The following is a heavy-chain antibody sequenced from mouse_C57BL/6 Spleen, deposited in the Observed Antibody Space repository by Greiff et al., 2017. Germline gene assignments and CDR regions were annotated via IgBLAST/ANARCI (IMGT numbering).Heavy chain of an antibody. J-gene: IGHJ2*01. CDR1: GYSITSGYY. CDR2: ISYDGSN. Sequence: DVKLQESGPGLVKPSQSLYLTCSVTGYSITSGYYWNWIRQFPGNKLEWMGYISYDGSNNYNPSLKNRISLTRDTSKNQFFLKLNSVTTEDTATYYCARVGDEDDYWGQGTTLTVSS. D-gene: IGHD3-3*01. CDR3: ARVGDEDDY. V-gene: IGHV3-6*01.